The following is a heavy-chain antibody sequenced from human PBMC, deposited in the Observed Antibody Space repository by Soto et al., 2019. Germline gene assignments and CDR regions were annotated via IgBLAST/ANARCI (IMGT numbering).Heavy chain of an antibody. CDR1: GFTFIRYS. D-gene: IGHD2-21*01. V-gene: IGHV3-48*02. CDR2: IIFSLVLT. CDR3: VPDVVVIASYVAY. J-gene: IGHJ4*02. Sequence: LSLTCAVSGFTFIRYSMNWVRQAPGMVLLWFFFIIFSLVLTNYADSVKGRFTISRDNAKNELYLEMNSLRDEDTAVYYCVPDVVVIASYVAYWGQGTLVTVSS.